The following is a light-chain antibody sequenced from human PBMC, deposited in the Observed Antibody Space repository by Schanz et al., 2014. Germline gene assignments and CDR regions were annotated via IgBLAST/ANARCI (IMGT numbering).Light chain of an antibody. J-gene: IGLJ3*02. CDR2: DTS. CDR1: TGAVTSGHS. V-gene: IGLV7-46*01. CDR3: LLSYNSARSRV. Sequence: QAVVTQEPSLTVSPGGTVTLTCGSTTGAVTSGHSPYWFQQKPGQAPRTLIYDTSNKYSWTPARFSGSLLGGKAALTLSGAQPEDEAEYYCLLSYNSARSRVFGGGTKLTVL.